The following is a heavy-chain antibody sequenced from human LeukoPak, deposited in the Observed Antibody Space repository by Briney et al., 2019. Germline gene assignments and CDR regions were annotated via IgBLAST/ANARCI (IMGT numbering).Heavy chain of an antibody. D-gene: IGHD4-11*01. CDR2: IYYSGST. V-gene: IGHV4-59*01. CDR3: ATLQKYFFDD. Sequence: SETLSLTCTVSGGSISTYYWSWIRQPPGRGLEWIGYIYYSGSTNYNPSLKSRVTISVDTSKNQFSLKLSSVTAADTAVYYCATLQKYFFDDWGQGTLVTVSP. CDR1: GGSISTYY. J-gene: IGHJ4*02.